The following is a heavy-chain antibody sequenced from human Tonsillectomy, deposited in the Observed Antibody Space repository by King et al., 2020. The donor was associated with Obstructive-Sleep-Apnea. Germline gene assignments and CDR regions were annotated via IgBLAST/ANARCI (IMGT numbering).Heavy chain of an antibody. CDR1: GFTFSSYS. V-gene: IGHV3-21*01. D-gene: IGHD4-17*01. CDR2: ISRSSSYI. J-gene: IGHJ4*02. CDR3: ARVFLFGDYDPSYFDY. Sequence: VQLVESGGGLVKPGGSLRLSCAASGFTFSSYSMNWVRQAPGKGLEGVSSISRSSSYIYYADSVKGRFTISRDNAKNSLYLQMNSLRAEDTAVYYCARVFLFGDYDPSYFDYWGQGTLVTVSS.